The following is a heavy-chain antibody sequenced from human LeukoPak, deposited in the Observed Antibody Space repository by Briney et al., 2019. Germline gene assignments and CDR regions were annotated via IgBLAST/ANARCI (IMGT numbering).Heavy chain of an antibody. J-gene: IGHJ4*02. D-gene: IGHD2-15*01. V-gene: IGHV4-61*02. CDR1: GGSISSGSYY. CDR2: IYTSGST. CDR3: ARHVGYCSGGSCYYFDY. Sequence: SETLSLTCTVSGGSISSGSYYWSWIRPPAGKGLEWIGRIYTSGSTNYNPSLKSRVTISVDTSKNQFSLKLSSVTAADTAVYYCARHVGYCSGGSCYYFDYWGQGTLVTVSS.